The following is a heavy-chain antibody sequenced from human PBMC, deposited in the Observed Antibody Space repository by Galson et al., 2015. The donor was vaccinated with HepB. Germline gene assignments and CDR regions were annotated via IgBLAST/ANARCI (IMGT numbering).Heavy chain of an antibody. Sequence: QSGAEVKKPGESLRISCKGSGYSFTSYWISWVRQMPGKGLEWMGIIYPGGSDTRYSPSFQGQVTISADKSISTAYLQWSSLKASDTAMYYCARLGDSNLEPARYYYGMDVWGQGTTVTVSS. CDR2: IYPGGSDT. CDR3: ARLGDSNLEPARYYYGMDV. CDR1: GYSFTSYW. D-gene: IGHD6-13*01. J-gene: IGHJ6*02. V-gene: IGHV5-51*01.